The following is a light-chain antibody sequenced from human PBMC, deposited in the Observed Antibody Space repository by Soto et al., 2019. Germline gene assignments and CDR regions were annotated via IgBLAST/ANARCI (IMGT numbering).Light chain of an antibody. J-gene: IGKJ1*01. Sequence: EIVLTQSPATLSSSPGERATLSCRASQSVSNYLAWYQQKPGQAPRLLMYDTSNRAPGIPARFSGSGSGTAVTVTISSLEPEDFAVYFCQQRSKFLWTFGQGTKVDI. CDR3: QQRSKFLWT. CDR2: DTS. CDR1: QSVSNY. V-gene: IGKV3-11*01.